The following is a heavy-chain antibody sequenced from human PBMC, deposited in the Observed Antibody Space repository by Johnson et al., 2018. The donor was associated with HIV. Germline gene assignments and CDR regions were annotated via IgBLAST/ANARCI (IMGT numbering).Heavy chain of an antibody. Sequence: VQLVESGGGVVQPGRSLRLSCAASGFTVSSNYMSWVRQAPGKGLEWVSIIYSGGSTYYADSVKGRFTISRDNSKNTLYLQMNSLRAEDTAVYYCATNRGGAFDIWGQGTMVTVSS. J-gene: IGHJ3*02. CDR1: GFTVSSNY. CDR2: IYSGGST. V-gene: IGHV3-66*01. D-gene: IGHD2/OR15-2a*01. CDR3: ATNRGGAFDI.